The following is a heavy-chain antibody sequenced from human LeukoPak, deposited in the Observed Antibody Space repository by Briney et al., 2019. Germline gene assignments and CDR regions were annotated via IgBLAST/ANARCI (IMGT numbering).Heavy chain of an antibody. CDR1: GGSISSSSYY. CDR3: AKYSRGFYP. CDR2: IYYSGST. V-gene: IGHV4-39*01. J-gene: IGHJ5*02. D-gene: IGHD6-19*01. Sequence: SETLSLTCTVPGGSISSSSYYWGWIRQPPGKGLEWIGSIYYSGSTYYNPSLKSRVTISVDTSTNQFSLKLSSVTAADTAVYYCAKYSRGFYPWDQGTLVTVSS.